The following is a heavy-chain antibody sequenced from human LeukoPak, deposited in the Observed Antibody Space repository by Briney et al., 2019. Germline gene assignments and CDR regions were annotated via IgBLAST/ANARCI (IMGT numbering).Heavy chain of an antibody. CDR1: GLTFSSYW. Sequence: GGSLRLSCAASGLTFSSYWMSWVRQAPGKGLEWVANIKQDGSEKYYVDSVKGRFTISRDNAKNSLYLQMNSLRAEDTAVYYCARGDVYSSSEFDYWGQGTLVTVSS. J-gene: IGHJ4*02. D-gene: IGHD6-6*01. V-gene: IGHV3-7*01. CDR3: ARGDVYSSSEFDY. CDR2: IKQDGSEK.